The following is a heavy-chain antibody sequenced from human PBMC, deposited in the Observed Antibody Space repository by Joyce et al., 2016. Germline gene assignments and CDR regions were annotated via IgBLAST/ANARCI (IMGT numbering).Heavy chain of an antibody. CDR2: SYYSGRT. D-gene: IGHD3-3*01. J-gene: IGHJ4*02. CDR3: ASRDFWSGYIFY. Sequence: QMQLQESGPGLVRPSQTLSLTCTFSGGSINSGGYYWSWIRQHPGQGLEWIGDSYYSGRTYYSPSLKSRLTMSIDTSNNRFSLRLSSVTAADTATFFCASRDFWSGYIFYWGQGALVTVSS. V-gene: IGHV4-31*03. CDR1: GGSINSGGYY.